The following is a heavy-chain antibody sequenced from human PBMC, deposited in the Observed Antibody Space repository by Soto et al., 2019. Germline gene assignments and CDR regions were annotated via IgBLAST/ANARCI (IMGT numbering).Heavy chain of an antibody. J-gene: IGHJ4*02. Sequence: ASVKVSCKASGYTFTSYGISWVRQAPGRGLEWMGWISAYNGNTNYAQKLQGRVTMTTDTSTSTAYMELRSLRSDDTAVYYCARTGIGAYCGGDCYPEDFDYWGQGTLVTVSS. CDR1: GYTFTSYG. CDR3: ARTGIGAYCGGDCYPEDFDY. D-gene: IGHD2-21*02. CDR2: ISAYNGNT. V-gene: IGHV1-18*01.